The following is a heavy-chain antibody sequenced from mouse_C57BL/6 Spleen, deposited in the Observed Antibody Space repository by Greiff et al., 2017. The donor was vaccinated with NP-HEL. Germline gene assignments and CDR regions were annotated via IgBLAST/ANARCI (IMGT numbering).Heavy chain of an antibody. CDR1: GYTFTSYW. CDR3: ARREAPY. Sequence: QVQLQQPGAELVKPGASVKLSCKASGYTFTSYWMHWVKQRPGQGLEWIGWIYPRDGSTKYNEKFKGKATLTVDTSSSTAYMELHSLTSEDSAVYSCARREAPYWGQGTLVTVSA. CDR2: IYPRDGST. D-gene: IGHD1-3*01. J-gene: IGHJ3*01. V-gene: IGHV1-85*01.